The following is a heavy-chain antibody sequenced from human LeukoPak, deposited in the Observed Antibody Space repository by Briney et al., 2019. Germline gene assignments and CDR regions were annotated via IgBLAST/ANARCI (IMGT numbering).Heavy chain of an antibody. Sequence: SETLSLTCTVSGGSISSDFWSWIRQPPGKGLEWIGYMNHTGISNYNPSLKSRVTISVDTSKKQISLKLRSVTAADTAVYFCARDKAQSDAFDIWGQGTMVTVSS. CDR3: ARDKAQSDAFDI. CDR2: MNHTGIS. CDR1: GGSISSDF. V-gene: IGHV4-59*01. J-gene: IGHJ3*02.